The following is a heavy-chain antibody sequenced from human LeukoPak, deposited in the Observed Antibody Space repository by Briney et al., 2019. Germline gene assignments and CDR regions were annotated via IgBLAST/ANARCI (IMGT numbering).Heavy chain of an antibody. V-gene: IGHV3-53*01. CDR3: ARQPGIVGAIV. J-gene: IGHJ3*01. D-gene: IGHD1-26*01. CDR2: IYSGGST. Sequence: GGSLRLSCAASGFTFSSYEMNWVRQAPGKGLEWVSVIYSGGSTYYADSVKGRFTISRDNSKNTLYLQMNSLRAEDTAVYYCARQPGIVGAIVWGQGTMVTVSS. CDR1: GFTFSSYE.